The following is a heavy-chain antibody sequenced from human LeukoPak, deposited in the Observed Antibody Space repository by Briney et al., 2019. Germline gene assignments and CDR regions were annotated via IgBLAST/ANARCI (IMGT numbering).Heavy chain of an antibody. CDR3: ARGGWLLDYFDY. J-gene: IGHJ4*02. CDR2: IYSGGST. CDR1: GFTVSSNY. V-gene: IGHV3-66*01. D-gene: IGHD3-22*01. Sequence: GGSLRLSCAASGFTVSSNYMSWVPQAPGKGLEWVSVIYSGGSTYYADSVKGRFTISRDNSKKTLYLQMNSLRAEDTAVYYCARGGWLLDYFDYWGQGTLVSVSS.